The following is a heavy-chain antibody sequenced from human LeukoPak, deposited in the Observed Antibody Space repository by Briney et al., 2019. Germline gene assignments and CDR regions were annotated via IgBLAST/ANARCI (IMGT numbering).Heavy chain of an antibody. D-gene: IGHD2-2*01. J-gene: IGHJ4*02. V-gene: IGHV4-34*01. Sequence: SETLSLTCAVYGGSFSGYYWSWIRQPPGKGQEWIGEINHSGSTNYNPSLKSRVTISVGTSKNQFSLKLSSVTAADTAVYYCAGILSSTSSVDYWGQGTLVTVSS. CDR3: AGILSSTSSVDY. CDR2: INHSGST. CDR1: GGSFSGYY.